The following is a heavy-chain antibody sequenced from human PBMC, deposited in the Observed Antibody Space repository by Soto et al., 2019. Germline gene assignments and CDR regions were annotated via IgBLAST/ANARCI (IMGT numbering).Heavy chain of an antibody. CDR2: ISGSASST. V-gene: IGHV3-23*01. D-gene: IGHD3-16*02. CDR1: GFTFSSYA. CDR3: AKSYTFGGVITDY. J-gene: IGHJ4*02. Sequence: GGSLRLSCAASGFTFSSYAMSWVRQAPGKGLEWVSAISGSASSTYYADSVEGRFTISRDNSKNTLYLQMNSLRAEDTAIYFCAKSYTFGGVITDYWGQGTLVTVSS.